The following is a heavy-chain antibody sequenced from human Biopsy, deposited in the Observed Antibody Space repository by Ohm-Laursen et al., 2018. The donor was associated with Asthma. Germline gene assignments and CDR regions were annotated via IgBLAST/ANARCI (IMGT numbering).Heavy chain of an antibody. J-gene: IGHJ6*02. Sequence: SQTLSLTCIVSGGSVSTGSYYWSWIRQPPGKGLEWLGYIYYTWSDNYNPSLKSRVTISVDTSKNQFSLRLNSVTAANTAVYYCARGPNYHGSGRAPIGMDVWGQGTTVTVSS. V-gene: IGHV4-61*01. CDR3: ARGPNYHGSGRAPIGMDV. CDR1: GGSVSTGSYY. D-gene: IGHD3-10*01. CDR2: IYYTWSD.